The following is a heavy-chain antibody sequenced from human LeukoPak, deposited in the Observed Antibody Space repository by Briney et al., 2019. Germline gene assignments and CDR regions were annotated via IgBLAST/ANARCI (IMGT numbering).Heavy chain of an antibody. D-gene: IGHD2-15*01. CDR3: ARDSGYCSGGSCYGDSGMFDP. CDR2: ISSSSSYI. CDR1: GFTFSSYS. J-gene: IGHJ5*02. Sequence: GGSLRLSCAASGFTFSSYSMNWVRQAPGKGLEWVSSISSSSSYIYYADSVKGRFTISRDNAKNSLYLQMNSLGAEDTAVYYCARDSGYCSGGSCYGDSGMFDPWGQGTLVTVSS. V-gene: IGHV3-21*01.